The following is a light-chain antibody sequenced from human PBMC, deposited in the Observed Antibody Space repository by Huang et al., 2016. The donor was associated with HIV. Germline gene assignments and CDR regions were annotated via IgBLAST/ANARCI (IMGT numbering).Light chain of an antibody. CDR1: QSVSSY. V-gene: IGKV3-11*01. CDR3: QQRSKWPLT. Sequence: EIVLTQSPATLSLSPGEGATLSCMASQSVSSYLAWDQQKPGQAPRLLIYDASNRATGSPARFSGSGSGTDFSLTISSLEPEDFAVYYCQQRSKWPLTFGQGTKLEIK. J-gene: IGKJ2*01. CDR2: DAS.